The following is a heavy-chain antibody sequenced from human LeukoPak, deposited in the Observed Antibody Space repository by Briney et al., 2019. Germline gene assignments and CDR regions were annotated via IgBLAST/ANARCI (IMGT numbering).Heavy chain of an antibody. J-gene: IGHJ5*02. CDR3: AKEPPHLYDYVWGSFDT. D-gene: IGHD3-16*01. CDR1: GFTFSTYA. V-gene: IGHV3-23*01. Sequence: GGSLRLSCAASGFTFSTYAMHWVRQAPGKGLEWVSGISGSGGSTYDADSVKGRFTISRDNSKNTLYLQMNSLRAEDTAVYYCAKEPPHLYDYVWGSFDTWGQGTLVTVSS. CDR2: ISGSGGST.